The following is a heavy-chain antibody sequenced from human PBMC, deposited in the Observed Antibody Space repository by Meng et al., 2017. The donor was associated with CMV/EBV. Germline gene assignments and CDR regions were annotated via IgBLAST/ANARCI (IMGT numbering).Heavy chain of an antibody. V-gene: IGHV4-38-2*01. J-gene: IGHJ4*02. CDR2: IYYSGST. CDR1: GFIFTDHY. CDR3: ARAVGGSGWYYFDY. D-gene: IGHD6-19*01. Sequence: ESLKISCAASGFIFTDHYMDWVRQAPGKGLEWIGSIYYSGSTYYNPSLKSRVTISVDTSKNQFSLKLSSVTAADTAVYYCARAVGGSGWYYFDYWGQGTLVTVSS.